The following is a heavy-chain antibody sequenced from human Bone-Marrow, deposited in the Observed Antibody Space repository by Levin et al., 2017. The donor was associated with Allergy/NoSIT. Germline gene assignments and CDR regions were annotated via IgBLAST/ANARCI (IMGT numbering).Heavy chain of an antibody. CDR1: GYTFTGYY. Sequence: ASVKVSCKASGYTFTGYYMHWVRQAPGQGLEWMGWINPKSGGTNYAQKFQGRVTVTSDTSISTVYMELSRLRSDDTAVYFCARDRSTAESNWNDGQFDYWGQGTLVTVSS. V-gene: IGHV1-2*02. CDR3: ARDRSTAESNWNDGQFDY. J-gene: IGHJ4*02. CDR2: INPKSGGT. D-gene: IGHD1-20*01.